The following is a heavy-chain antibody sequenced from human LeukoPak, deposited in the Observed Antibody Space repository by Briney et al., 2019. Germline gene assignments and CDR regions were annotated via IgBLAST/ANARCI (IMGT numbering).Heavy chain of an antibody. J-gene: IGHJ5*02. V-gene: IGHV3-23*01. Sequence: GGSLRLSCAASGCTFSSYARSWVRQAPGKGLEWVSAISGSGGSTYYADSVKGRFTISRDNSKNTLYLQMNSLRAEDTAVYYCAKTDSSSWYVSNWFDPWGQGTLVTVSS. CDR3: AKTDSSSWYVSNWFDP. CDR1: GCTFSSYA. D-gene: IGHD6-13*01. CDR2: ISGSGGST.